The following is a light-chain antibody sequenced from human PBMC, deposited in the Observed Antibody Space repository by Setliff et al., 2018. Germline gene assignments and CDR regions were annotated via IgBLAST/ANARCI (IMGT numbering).Light chain of an antibody. CDR2: DVS. CDR3: CSYAGIYTFV. J-gene: IGLJ1*01. CDR1: SSDVGGYNY. Sequence: QSVLTQPRSVSGSPGQSVTISCTGTSSDVGGYNYVPWYQQRPGKAPKLMIFDVSRRPSGVPDRFSGSKSGNTASLTISGLQAEDEADYYCCSYAGIYTFVFGSGTKVTVL. V-gene: IGLV2-11*01.